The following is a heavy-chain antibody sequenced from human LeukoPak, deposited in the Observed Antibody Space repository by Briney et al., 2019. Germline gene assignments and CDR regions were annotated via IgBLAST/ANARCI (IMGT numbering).Heavy chain of an antibody. D-gene: IGHD6-13*01. CDR3: ARGVYSSSWYFQH. CDR1: GGSLSSSSYY. V-gene: IGHV4-39*07. CDR2: IYYSGST. J-gene: IGHJ1*01. Sequence: SETLSLTCTVSGGSLSSSSYYWGWIRQPPGKGLEWIGSIYYSGSTYYNPSLKSRVTISVDTSKNQFSLKLSSVTAADTAVYYCARGVYSSSWYFQHWGQGTLVTVSS.